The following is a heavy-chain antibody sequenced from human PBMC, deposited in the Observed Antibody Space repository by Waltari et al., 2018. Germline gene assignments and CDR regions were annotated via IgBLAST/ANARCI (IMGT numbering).Heavy chain of an antibody. V-gene: IGHV1-69*01. J-gene: IGHJ4*02. D-gene: IGHD4-17*01. CDR3: ARDGSDYGDYEMDY. CDR2: FIPIFGTA. Sequence: PGQGLGVMGGFIPIFGTANYAQKFKGRVTITADESTSTAYMELSSLRSEDTAVYYCARDGSDYGDYEMDYWGQGTLVTVSS.